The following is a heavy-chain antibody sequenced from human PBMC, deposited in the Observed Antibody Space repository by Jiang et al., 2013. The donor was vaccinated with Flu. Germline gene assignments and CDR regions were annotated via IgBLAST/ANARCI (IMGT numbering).Heavy chain of an antibody. J-gene: IGHJ2*01. CDR1: GGSVNTGSYY. D-gene: IGHD3-10*01. CDR2: IHYTGST. Sequence: SGPGLVKPSETLSLTCTVSGGSVNTGSYYWSWIRQPPGKGLEWIGYIHYTGSTNHNPSLRGRVTISADMSRNQFSLNLYSVTAADTAVYYCARTYYAGSGSVYWYFDLWGRGTLITVSS. V-gene: IGHV4-61*01. CDR3: ARTYYAGSGSVYWYFDL.